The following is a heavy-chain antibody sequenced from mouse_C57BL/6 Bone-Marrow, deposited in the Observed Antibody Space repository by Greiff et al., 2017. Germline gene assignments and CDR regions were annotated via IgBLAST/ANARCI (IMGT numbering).Heavy chain of an antibody. D-gene: IGHD3-3*01. J-gene: IGHJ3*01. CDR3: ARAVGQGWFAY. V-gene: IGHV1-36*01. CDR2: VYPENGGT. Sequence: EVQRVESGPVLVKPGPSVKISCKASGFTFTDYYMHWVKQSPGQSLEWIGIVYPENGGTSYNQKFKGKATLTVDTSSSTAYMELSSLTSEDSAGYYCARAVGQGWFAYWGQGTLVTVSA. CDR1: GFTFTDYY.